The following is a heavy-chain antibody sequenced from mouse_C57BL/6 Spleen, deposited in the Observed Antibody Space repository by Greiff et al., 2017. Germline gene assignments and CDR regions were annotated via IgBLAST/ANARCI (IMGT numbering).Heavy chain of an antibody. J-gene: IGHJ3*01. CDR2: INYDGSST. Sequence: EVMLVESEGGLVQPGSSMKLSCTASGFTFSDYYMAWVRQVPEKGLEWVANINYDGSSTYYLDSLKSRFIISRDNAKNILYLQMSSLKSEDTATYYCARDSEYGFAYWGQGTLVTVSA. D-gene: IGHD5-1*01. CDR1: GFTFSDYY. CDR3: ARDSEYGFAY. V-gene: IGHV5-16*01.